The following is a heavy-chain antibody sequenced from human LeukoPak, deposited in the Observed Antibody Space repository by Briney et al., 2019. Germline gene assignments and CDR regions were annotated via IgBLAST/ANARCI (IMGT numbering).Heavy chain of an antibody. Sequence: GRSLRLSCAASGFTSSSYAMHWVRQAPGKGLEWVAVISYDGSNKYYADSVKGRFTISRDNSKNTLYLQMNSLRAEDTAVYYCARVRDTAMELDYWGQGTLVTVSS. CDR3: ARVRDTAMELDY. J-gene: IGHJ4*02. D-gene: IGHD5-18*01. CDR1: GFTSSSYA. V-gene: IGHV3-30*04. CDR2: ISYDGSNK.